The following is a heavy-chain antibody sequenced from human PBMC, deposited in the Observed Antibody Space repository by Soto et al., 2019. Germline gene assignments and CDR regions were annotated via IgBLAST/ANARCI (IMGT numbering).Heavy chain of an antibody. D-gene: IGHD5-12*01. CDR1: GFTFSSYS. J-gene: IGHJ3*02. Sequence: GGSLRLSCAASGFTFSSYSMHWVRQAPGKGLEWVAVISYDGSNKYYADSVKGRFTISRENSKNTLYLQMNSLRPEDTAVYYCARISSFDLDIVATTEAFDIWGQGTVVTVSS. CDR3: ARISSFDLDIVATTEAFDI. CDR2: ISYDGSNK. V-gene: IGHV3-30-3*01.